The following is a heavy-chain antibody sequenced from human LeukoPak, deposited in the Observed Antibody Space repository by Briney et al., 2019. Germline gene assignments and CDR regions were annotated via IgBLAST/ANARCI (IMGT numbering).Heavy chain of an antibody. CDR2: IYPGDSDT. CDR3: ARDIIVSTGIWYFDL. V-gene: IGHV5-51*01. CDR1: GYTFTSYW. J-gene: IGHJ2*01. Sequence: GESLKISCKGSGYTFTSYWIGWVRQMPGKGLERMGIIYPGDSDTRYSPSFQGQVTISADKSISTAYLQWSSLKASDTAIYYCARDIIVSTGIWYFDLWGRGTLVTVSS. D-gene: IGHD2/OR15-2a*01.